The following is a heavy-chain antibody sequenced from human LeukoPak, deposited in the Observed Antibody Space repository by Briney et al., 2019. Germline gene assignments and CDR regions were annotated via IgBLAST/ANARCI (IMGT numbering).Heavy chain of an antibody. CDR2: ISYDGSNK. CDR3: AKGRATYGSGIIDY. D-gene: IGHD3-10*01. J-gene: IGHJ4*02. CDR1: GFTFSSYG. V-gene: IGHV3-30*18. Sequence: GGSLRLSCAASGFTFSSYGMHWVRRAPGKGLEWVAVISYDGSNKYYADSVKGRFTISRDNSKNTLYLQMNSLRAEDTAVYYCAKGRATYGSGIIDYWGQGTLVTVSS.